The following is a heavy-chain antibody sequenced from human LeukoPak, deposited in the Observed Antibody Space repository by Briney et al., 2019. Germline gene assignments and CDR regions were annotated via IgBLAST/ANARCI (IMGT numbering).Heavy chain of an antibody. J-gene: IGHJ4*02. CDR2: VSANGDTI. V-gene: IGHV3-48*03. D-gene: IGHD3-16*01. CDR3: VSACGGLLDY. Sequence: GGSLTLSCAASAFTFNTYETNWARHAPGKGLEWISYVSANGDTIFYADSVRGRFTISRDTAKNSLYLQMNSLRAEDTARYYCVSACGGLLDYCGQGNLVTVAS. CDR1: AFTFNTYE.